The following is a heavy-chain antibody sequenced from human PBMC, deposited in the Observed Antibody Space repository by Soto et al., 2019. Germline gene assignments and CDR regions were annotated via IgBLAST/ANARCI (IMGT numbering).Heavy chain of an antibody. CDR3: ARAYMAVAGPGAFDI. J-gene: IGHJ3*02. V-gene: IGHV1-69*13. D-gene: IGHD6-19*01. CDR2: IIPIFGTA. Sequence: SVKVSCKASGSTFSSYAISWVRQAPGQGLEWMGGIIPIFGTANYAQKFQGRVTITADESTSTAYMELSSLRSEDTAVYYCARAYMAVAGPGAFDIWGQGTMVTV. CDR1: GSTFSSYA.